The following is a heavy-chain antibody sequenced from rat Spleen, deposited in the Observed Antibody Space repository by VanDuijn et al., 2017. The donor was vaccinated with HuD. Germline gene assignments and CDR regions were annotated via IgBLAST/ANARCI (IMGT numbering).Heavy chain of an antibody. CDR3: TRGPPFDY. CDR1: GFTFSNYY. Sequence: EVQLVESGGGLVQPGRSLKLSCAASGFTFSNYYMAWVRQAPKKGLEWVASINYEGRSSYYGESVKGRFTISRDNEKRTLYLQMNSQRSEDTATYYCTRGPPFDYWGQGVMVTVSS. J-gene: IGHJ2*01. CDR2: INYEGRSS. D-gene: IGHD3-1*01. V-gene: IGHV5-22*01.